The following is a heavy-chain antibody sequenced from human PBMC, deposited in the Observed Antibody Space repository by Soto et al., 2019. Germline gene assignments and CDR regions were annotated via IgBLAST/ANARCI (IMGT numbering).Heavy chain of an antibody. J-gene: IGHJ3*02. CDR3: ARGIAVAGPFDAFDI. CDR1: GGSFSGYY. D-gene: IGHD6-19*01. V-gene: IGHV4-34*01. CDR2: INHSGST. Sequence: QVQLQQWGAGLLKLSETLSLTCAVYGGSFSGYYWSWIRQPPGKGLVWIGEINHSGSTNYNPSLNSRVTISVDTSKNHFSLKLRSVAAADTAVYYCARGIAVAGPFDAFDIWGQGTMVTVSS.